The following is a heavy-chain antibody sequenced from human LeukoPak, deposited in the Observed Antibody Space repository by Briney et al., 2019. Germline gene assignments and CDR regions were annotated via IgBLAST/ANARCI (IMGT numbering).Heavy chain of an antibody. V-gene: IGHV3-74*01. J-gene: IGHJ4*02. D-gene: IGHD3-10*01. CDR2: INSDGSIT. CDR1: GFTFSRYW. CDR3: ARAILRGVIHG. Sequence: PGGSLRLSCAACGFTFSRYWMHWVRQAPGEGLVWVSRINSDGSITSYADSVKGRFTISRDNAKNTLYLQMNSLRAEDTAVYYCARAILRGVIHGWGQGTLVTVSS.